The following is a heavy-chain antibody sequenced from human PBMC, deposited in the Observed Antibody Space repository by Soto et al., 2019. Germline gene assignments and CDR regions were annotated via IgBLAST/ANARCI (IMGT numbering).Heavy chain of an antibody. V-gene: IGHV4-4*02. J-gene: IGHJ5*02. CDR2: IYHSGAT. CDR1: GGSISNNNW. Sequence: PSETLSLTCVVSGGSISNNNWWTWVRQPPGKGLEWIAEIYHSGATNYNPSLRSRVTLSVDKSNNQVSLRLNSVTAADTAVYYCAGPLLDAPEWFDPWGPGTRVTVSS. CDR3: AGPLLDAPEWFDP. D-gene: IGHD2-8*01.